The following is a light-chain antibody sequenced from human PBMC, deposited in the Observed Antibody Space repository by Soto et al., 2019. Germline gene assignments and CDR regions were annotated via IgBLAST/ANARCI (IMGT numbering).Light chain of an antibody. CDR1: QSVLYSSNSKNY. Sequence: DIVMTQSPDSLAVSLGERATINCKSSQSVLYSSNSKNYLAWYQQKPRQPPKLLIYWASTRESGVPDRFSGSGSGTDFTLTINSLQAEDVAVYYCQQYFNTPFTFGPGTKVGVK. CDR3: QQYFNTPFT. V-gene: IGKV4-1*01. CDR2: WAS. J-gene: IGKJ3*01.